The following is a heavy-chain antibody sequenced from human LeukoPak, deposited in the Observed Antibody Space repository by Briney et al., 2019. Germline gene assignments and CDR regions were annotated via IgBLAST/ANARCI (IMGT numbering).Heavy chain of an antibody. Sequence: ASVKVSCKASGYTFTIYYMHWVRQAPGQGLEWMGIINPSGGSTSYAQKFQGRVTITRDTSTSTVYMELSSLRSEDTAVYYCAAYSGSYGPYYYGMDVWGQGTTVTVSS. J-gene: IGHJ6*02. CDR3: AAYSGSYGPYYYGMDV. V-gene: IGHV1-46*01. CDR1: GYTFTIYY. D-gene: IGHD1-26*01. CDR2: INPSGGST.